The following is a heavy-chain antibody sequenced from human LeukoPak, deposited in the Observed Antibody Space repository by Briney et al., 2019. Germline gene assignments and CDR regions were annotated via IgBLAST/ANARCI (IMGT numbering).Heavy chain of an antibody. Sequence: SETLSFNCTVSGGSVSSSRCYWSWIRQPPGKVLKRSGYIYCSGSTNYNPYLKSRVTISVDTSRNQFSLKLSSVTAADTAVYYCARSFGSGSYFFAYWGQGTLVTVSS. CDR2: IYCSGST. CDR3: ARSFGSGSYFFAY. D-gene: IGHD3-10*01. CDR1: GGSVSSSRCY. J-gene: IGHJ4*02. V-gene: IGHV4-61*01.